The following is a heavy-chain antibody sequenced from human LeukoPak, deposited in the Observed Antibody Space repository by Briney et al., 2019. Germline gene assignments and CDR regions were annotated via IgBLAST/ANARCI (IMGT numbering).Heavy chain of an antibody. J-gene: IGHJ4*02. CDR2: IYYSGST. V-gene: IGHV4-39*07. Sequence: SETLSLTCTVSGGSISSSSYYWGWIRQPPGKGLEWIGSIYYSGSTYYNPSLKSRVTISVDTSKNQFSLKLSSVTAADTAVYYCARDLAYYDSSGYYYSHFDYWGQGTLVTVSS. CDR3: ARDLAYYDSSGYYYSHFDY. D-gene: IGHD3-22*01. CDR1: GGSISSSSYY.